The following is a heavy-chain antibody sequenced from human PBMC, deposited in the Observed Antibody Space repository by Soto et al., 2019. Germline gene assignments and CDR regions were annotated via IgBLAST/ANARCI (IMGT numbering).Heavy chain of an antibody. V-gene: IGHV1-3*01. CDR3: ARGLSPYYFDY. CDR1: GYTFTSYA. Sequence: QVQLVQSGAVVKKPGASVKVSCKASGYTFTSYAMHWVRQAPGQRLEWMGWINAGNGNTKYSQKFQGRVTITGDTSASTAYMELSSLRSEDTAVYYCARGLSPYYFDYWGQGTLVTVSS. J-gene: IGHJ4*02. CDR2: INAGNGNT. D-gene: IGHD2-2*01.